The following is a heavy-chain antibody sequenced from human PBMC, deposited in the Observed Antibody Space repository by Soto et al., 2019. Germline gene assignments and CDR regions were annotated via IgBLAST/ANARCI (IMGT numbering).Heavy chain of an antibody. V-gene: IGHV3-33*01. Sequence: TGGSLRLSCAASGFTFSSYGMHWVRQAPGKGLEWVAVIWYDGSNKYYADSVKGRFTISRDNSKNTPYLQMNSLRAEDTAVYDCARGQINEEGLGPPRAEMDVWGKGTTVPVSS. CDR1: GFTFSSYG. J-gene: IGHJ6*04. CDR3: ARGQINEEGLGPPRAEMDV. D-gene: IGHD3-16*01. CDR2: IWYDGSNK.